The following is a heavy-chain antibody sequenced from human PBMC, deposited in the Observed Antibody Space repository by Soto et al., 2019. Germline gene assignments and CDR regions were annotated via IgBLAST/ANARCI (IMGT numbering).Heavy chain of an antibody. V-gene: IGHV1-69*01. Sequence: QVQLVQSGAEVKKPGSSVRVSCKASGGTLRSHAINWVRQAPGQGLEWMGGIIPIFGSPNYAQKFQGRVTITADESSITAYMELSSLRSEETAVYSCAVTVEIPYYHGIDVWGQGTTVTVSS. CDR3: AVTVEIPYYHGIDV. J-gene: IGHJ6*02. CDR1: GGTLRSHA. CDR2: IIPIFGSP. D-gene: IGHD4-4*01.